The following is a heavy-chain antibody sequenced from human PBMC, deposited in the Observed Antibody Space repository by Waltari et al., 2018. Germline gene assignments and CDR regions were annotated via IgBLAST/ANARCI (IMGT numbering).Heavy chain of an antibody. Sequence: QVQLQESGPGLVKPSETLSLTCTVSGGSISSYYWSWIRQPPGKGLEWIGYIYYSGSTNYHPYSKSRVTIAVDTSKNQFSLKLSSVTAADTAVYYCARVRSGVIVDVWGQGTTVTVSS. J-gene: IGHJ6*02. CDR3: ARVRSGVIVDV. V-gene: IGHV4-59*01. D-gene: IGHD6-25*01. CDR1: GGSISSYY. CDR2: IYYSGST.